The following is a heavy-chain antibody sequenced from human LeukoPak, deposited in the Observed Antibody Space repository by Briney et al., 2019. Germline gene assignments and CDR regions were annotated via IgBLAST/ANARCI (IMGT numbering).Heavy chain of an antibody. Sequence: GGSLRLSRAASGFTVSSNYMSWVRQAPGKGLEWVSVIYSGGSTYYADSVKGRFTISRDNSKNTLYLQMNSLRAEDTAVYYCARDHYYGSGSSDYWGQGTLVTVSS. CDR3: ARDHYYGSGSSDY. V-gene: IGHV3-66*01. CDR1: GFTVSSNY. D-gene: IGHD3-10*01. CDR2: IYSGGST. J-gene: IGHJ4*02.